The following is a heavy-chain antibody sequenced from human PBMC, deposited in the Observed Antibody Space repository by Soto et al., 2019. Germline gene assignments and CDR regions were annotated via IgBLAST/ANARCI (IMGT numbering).Heavy chain of an antibody. V-gene: IGHV4-61*01. J-gene: IGHJ4*02. D-gene: IGHD3-22*01. CDR2: IYYSGST. CDR1: GGSVSRGSYY. Sequence: PSETLSLTCTVSGGSVSRGSYYWSWIRQPPGKGLEWIGYIYYSGSTNYNPSLKSRVTISVDTSKNQFSLKLSSVTAADTAVYYCARDLLDYYDSSRYFDYWGQGTLVTVSS. CDR3: ARDLLDYYDSSRYFDY.